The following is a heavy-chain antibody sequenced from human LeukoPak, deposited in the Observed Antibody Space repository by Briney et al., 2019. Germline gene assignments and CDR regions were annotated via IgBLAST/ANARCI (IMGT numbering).Heavy chain of an antibody. J-gene: IGHJ5*02. CDR3: ARDNSVRDEAWWFNP. V-gene: IGHV1-69*06. D-gene: IGHD5-24*01. CDR1: GGTFSSYA. Sequence: ASVKVSCKASGGTFSSYAISWVRQAPGQGLEWMGGIIPIFGTANYAQKFQGRVTITADKSTSTAYMELSSLRSEDTAVYYCARDNSVRDEAWWFNPWGQGTLVTVSS. CDR2: IIPIFGTA.